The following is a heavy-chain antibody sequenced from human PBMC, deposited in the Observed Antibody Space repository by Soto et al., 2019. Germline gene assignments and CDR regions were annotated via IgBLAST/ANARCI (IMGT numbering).Heavy chain of an antibody. J-gene: IGHJ4*02. CDR2: INGGKGNT. Sequence: ASVKVSCKASRYTFTSYTIHWVRQAPGQRLEWMGWINGGKGNTKYSQKFQGRVTITRHTAANIANMELSSLRSEDTAVYYCAAQRSDYYKYFDYWGQGTLVTV. D-gene: IGHD1-26*01. CDR3: AAQRSDYYKYFDY. V-gene: IGHV1-3*01. CDR1: RYTFTSYT.